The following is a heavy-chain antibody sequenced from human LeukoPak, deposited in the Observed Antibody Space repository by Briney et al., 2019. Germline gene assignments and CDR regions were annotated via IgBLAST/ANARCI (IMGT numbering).Heavy chain of an antibody. J-gene: IGHJ6*03. D-gene: IGHD4-23*01. CDR1: VGSISGHY. CDR2: IHVSWDT. V-gene: IGHV4-4*09. CDR3: AKGTSTVVTPNYYYYYSMDV. Sequence: KPSETLSLTCTVSVGSISGHYWNWLRQSPGKGLEWLRYIHVSWDTSYDPSLKSRVTISIDTSKNQFSLKLSSVTAADTAVYYCAKGTSTVVTPNYYYYYSMDVWGKGTTVTVSS.